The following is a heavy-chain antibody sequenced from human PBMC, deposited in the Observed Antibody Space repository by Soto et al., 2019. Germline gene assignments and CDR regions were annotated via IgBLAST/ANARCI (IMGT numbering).Heavy chain of an antibody. D-gene: IGHD6-13*01. V-gene: IGHV3-23*01. CDR3: AKASIAAAGYPDYYYGMDV. CDR2: ISGSGGST. CDR1: GFTFSSYA. J-gene: IGHJ6*02. Sequence: AGGSLRLSCAASGFTFSSYARSWVRQAPGKGLEWVSAISGSGGSTYYADSVKGRFTISRDNSKNTLYLQMNSLRAEDTAVYYCAKASIAAAGYPDYYYGMDVWGQGTTVTVSS.